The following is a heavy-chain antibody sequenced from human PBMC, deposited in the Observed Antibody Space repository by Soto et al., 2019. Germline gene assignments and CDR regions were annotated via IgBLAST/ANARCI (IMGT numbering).Heavy chain of an antibody. J-gene: IGHJ6*02. CDR2: ISYDGSNK. Sequence: GGSLRLSCAASGFTFSSYGMHWVRQAPGKGLEWVAVISYDGSNKYYADSVKGRFTISRDNSKNTLYLQMNSLRAEDTAVYYCAKEIERDGYNYPRYYGMDVWGQGTTVTVSS. V-gene: IGHV3-30*18. CDR1: GFTFSSYG. CDR3: AKEIERDGYNYPRYYGMDV. D-gene: IGHD5-12*01.